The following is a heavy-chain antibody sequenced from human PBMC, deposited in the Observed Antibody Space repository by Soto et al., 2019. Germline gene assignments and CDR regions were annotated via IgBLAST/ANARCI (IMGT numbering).Heavy chain of an antibody. CDR3: ASEYYYDSSGYEEYFQH. Sequence: GASVKVSCKASGYTFTGYYMHWVRQAPGQGLEWMGWINPNSGGTNYAQKFQGRVTMTRDTSISTAYMELSRLRSDDTAVYYCASEYYYDSSGYEEYFQHCGQGTLVTVSS. J-gene: IGHJ1*01. V-gene: IGHV1-2*02. CDR1: GYTFTGYY. CDR2: INPNSGGT. D-gene: IGHD3-22*01.